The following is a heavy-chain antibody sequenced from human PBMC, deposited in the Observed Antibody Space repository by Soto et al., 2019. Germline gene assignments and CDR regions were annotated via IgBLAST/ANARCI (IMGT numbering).Heavy chain of an antibody. CDR3: ARSPGFRGFVVVVAAPDY. CDR1: GGSISSGGYY. Sequence: QVQLQESGPGLVKPSQTLSLTCTVSGGSISSGGYYWSWIRQHPGKGLEWIGYIYYSGSTYYNPSLKSRVTISGDTYKHHFSLKLSSVTAADTAVYYCARSPGFRGFVVVVAAPDYWGQGTLVTVSS. J-gene: IGHJ4*02. CDR2: IYYSGST. V-gene: IGHV4-31*03. D-gene: IGHD2-15*01.